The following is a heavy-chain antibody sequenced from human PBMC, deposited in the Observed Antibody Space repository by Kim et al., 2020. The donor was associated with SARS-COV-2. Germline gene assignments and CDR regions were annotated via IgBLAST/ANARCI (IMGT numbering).Heavy chain of an antibody. D-gene: IGHD2-21*02. J-gene: IGHJ6*02. CDR1: GYTFTSYA. CDR3: ARDPSDFRYYYYGMDV. V-gene: IGHV7-4-1*02. CDR2: INTNTGNP. Sequence: ASVKVSCKASGYTFTSYAMNWVRQAPGQGLEWMGWINTNTGNPTYAQGFTGRFVFSLDTSVSTAYLQISSLKAEDTAVYYCARDPSDFRYYYYGMDVWGQGTTVTVSS.